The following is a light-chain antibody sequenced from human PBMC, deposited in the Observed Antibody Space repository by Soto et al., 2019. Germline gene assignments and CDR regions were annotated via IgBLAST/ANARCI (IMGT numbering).Light chain of an antibody. Sequence: EIVLTQSPATLSSFPGDRVTLSCRASQAVNTRLAWYQHRPGQAPRLLIYLASNRAAGVPARFSGSGSGTDFTLTISDVEPEDFAVYYCQQYFTLPVTFGPGTKVEIK. CDR1: QAVNTR. V-gene: IGKV3D-11*01. J-gene: IGKJ3*01. CDR3: QQYFTLPVT. CDR2: LAS.